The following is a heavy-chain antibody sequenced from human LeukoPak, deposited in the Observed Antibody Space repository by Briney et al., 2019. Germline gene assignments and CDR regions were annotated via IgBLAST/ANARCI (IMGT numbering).Heavy chain of an antibody. V-gene: IGHV1-2*02. D-gene: IGHD3-22*01. CDR3: ARKPGDYDSSGYLFDY. CDR1: GYTFSGYY. CDR2: INPNSGCT. J-gene: IGHJ4*02. Sequence: ASVKVSCKAAGYTFSGYYMHWGRQAPGQGLELMGWINPNSGCTNYSQKFQGRVTMTRDTYISTAYMELSRLRSDDTAVYYCARKPGDYDSSGYLFDYWGQGTLVTVSS.